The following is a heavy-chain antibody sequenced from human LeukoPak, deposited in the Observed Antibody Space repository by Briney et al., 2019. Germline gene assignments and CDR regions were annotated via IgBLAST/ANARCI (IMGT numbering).Heavy chain of an antibody. CDR1: GFTFSDYY. CDR3: VKGNPLDY. J-gene: IGHJ4*02. CDR2: IRYDGNNK. V-gene: IGHV3-30*02. D-gene: IGHD1-14*01. Sequence: PGGSLRLSCAASGFTFSDYYMSWIRQAPGKGLEWVAFIRYDGNNKLYADSMKGRFTISRDNSKNTLYLHINSLRAEDTAVYYCVKGNPLDYWGQGTLVIVSS.